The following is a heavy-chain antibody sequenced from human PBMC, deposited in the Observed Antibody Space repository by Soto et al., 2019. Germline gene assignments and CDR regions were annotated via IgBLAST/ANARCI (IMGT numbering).Heavy chain of an antibody. CDR2: IYYSGST. J-gene: IGHJ5*02. D-gene: IGHD6-6*01. V-gene: IGHV4-31*03. CDR1: GGSIISCGYY. Sequence: SETLSLTCTVSGGSIISCGYYWSLIRQHPGKGLEWIGYIYYSGSTYYNPSLKSRVTISVDTSKNQFSLKLSSVTAADTAVYYCARAVPMTARPDYNWFDPWGQGTLVTVSS. CDR3: ARAVPMTARPDYNWFDP.